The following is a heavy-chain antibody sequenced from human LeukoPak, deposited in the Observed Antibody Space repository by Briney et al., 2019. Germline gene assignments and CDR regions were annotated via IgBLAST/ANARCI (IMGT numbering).Heavy chain of an antibody. CDR2: IWFDGSNK. Sequence: GGSLRLSCAASGFTFSSYVMHWVRQAPGKGLEWVAIIWFDGSNKHYADSVKGRFTISRDNSKNTLYLQMNSLRAEDTAVYYCARERPQVDSWGQGTLVTVSS. J-gene: IGHJ4*02. V-gene: IGHV3-33*01. CDR3: ARERPQVDS. CDR1: GFTFSSYV.